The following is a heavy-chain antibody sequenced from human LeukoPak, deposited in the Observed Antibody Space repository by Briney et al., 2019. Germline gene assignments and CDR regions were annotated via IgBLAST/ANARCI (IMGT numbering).Heavy chain of an antibody. CDR1: GYSISNGYY. Sequence: SETLSLTCSVSGYSISNGYYWGWIRQPPGKGLEWIGYIYYSGSTYYNPSLKSRVTISVDTSKNQFSLRLSSVTAADTAVYYFARHVHVSMIVVILSDYFDYWGRGTPVSVSS. CDR3: ARHVHVSMIVVILSDYFDY. D-gene: IGHD3-22*01. V-gene: IGHV4-38-2*02. J-gene: IGHJ4*02. CDR2: IYYSGST.